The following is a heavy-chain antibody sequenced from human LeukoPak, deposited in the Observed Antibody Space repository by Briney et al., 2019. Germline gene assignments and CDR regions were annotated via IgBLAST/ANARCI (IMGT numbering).Heavy chain of an antibody. J-gene: IGHJ4*02. D-gene: IGHD2/OR15-2a*01. Sequence: PSETLSLTCTVSGGSISSSSYYWGWIRQPPGKGLEWIGYIYYSGSTNYNPSLKSRVTISVDTSKNQFSLKLSSVTAADTAVYYCARVSGLHSMPDYWGQGTLVTVSS. CDR3: ARVSGLHSMPDY. CDR1: GGSISSSSYY. CDR2: IYYSGST. V-gene: IGHV4-61*05.